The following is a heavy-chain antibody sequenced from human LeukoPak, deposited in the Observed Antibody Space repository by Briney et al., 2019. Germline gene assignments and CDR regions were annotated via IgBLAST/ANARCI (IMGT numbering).Heavy chain of an antibody. CDR3: ARGGYIVVVPAENY. CDR1: GYSISSGYY. D-gene: IGHD2-2*01. V-gene: IGHV4-38-2*02. J-gene: IGHJ4*02. Sequence: SETLSLTCTVSGYSISSGYYWGWIRQPPGKGLGGIGSIYHSGSTYYNPSLKSRVTISVDTSKNQFSLKLSSVTAADTAVYYCARGGYIVVVPAENYWGQGTLVTVSS. CDR2: IYHSGST.